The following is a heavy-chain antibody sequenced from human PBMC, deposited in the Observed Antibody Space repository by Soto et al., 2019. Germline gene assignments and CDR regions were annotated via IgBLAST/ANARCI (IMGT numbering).Heavy chain of an antibody. CDR3: ARDIPSIAVAGFPRFDP. CDR2: TYYRSKWYN. J-gene: IGHJ5*02. CDR1: GDSVSSNSAA. V-gene: IGHV6-1*01. Sequence: PSPTLSLTCAISGDSVSSNSAAWNWIRQSPSRGLEWLGRTYYRSKWYNDYAVSVKSRITIDPDTSKNQFSLQLNSVTPEDTAVYYCARDIPSIAVAGFPRFDPWGQGTLVTVSS. D-gene: IGHD6-19*01.